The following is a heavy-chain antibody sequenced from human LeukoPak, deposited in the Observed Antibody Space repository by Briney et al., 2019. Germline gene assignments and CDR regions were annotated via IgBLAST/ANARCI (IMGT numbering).Heavy chain of an antibody. J-gene: IGHJ4*02. CDR2: IYPGGST. CDR1: GFTFSSYA. Sequence: GSLRLSCAASGFTFSSYAMSWVRQAPGKGLEWVSVIYPGGSTYYADSMRGRFTISRDNSKNTLYLQMNSLGAEDTAVYYCARGVPTDYWGQGTLVTVSS. V-gene: IGHV3-53*01. CDR3: ARGVPTDY.